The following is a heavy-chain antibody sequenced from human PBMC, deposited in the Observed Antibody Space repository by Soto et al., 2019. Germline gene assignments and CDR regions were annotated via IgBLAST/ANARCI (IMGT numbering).Heavy chain of an antibody. J-gene: IGHJ6*02. V-gene: IGHV4-59*01. CDR3: ARVRLVDGSGSYSYYYGMDV. CDR1: GGSISSYY. D-gene: IGHD3-10*01. Sequence: QVQLQESGPGLVEPSETLSLTCTVSGGSISSYYWSWIRQPPGKGLEWIGYIYYSGSTNYNPSLKRRFTISVDTSKDQFSLKLSSVTAADTAVYYCARVRLVDGSGSYSYYYGMDVWGQGTTVTVSS. CDR2: IYYSGST.